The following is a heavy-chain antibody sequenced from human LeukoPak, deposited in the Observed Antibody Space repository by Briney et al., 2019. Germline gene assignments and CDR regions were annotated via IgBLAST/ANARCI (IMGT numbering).Heavy chain of an antibody. V-gene: IGHV3-9*01. Sequence: GRSLRLSCAASGFTFDDYAMRWVRQAPGKGLEWVSGINWNSGSIGYADSVKGRFTISRDNAKDSLYLQMKSLRAEDTAVYYCARGNAPLPFDYWGQGTLVTVSS. CDR2: INWNSGSI. CDR1: GFTFDDYA. D-gene: IGHD2-2*01. J-gene: IGHJ4*02. CDR3: ARGNAPLPFDY.